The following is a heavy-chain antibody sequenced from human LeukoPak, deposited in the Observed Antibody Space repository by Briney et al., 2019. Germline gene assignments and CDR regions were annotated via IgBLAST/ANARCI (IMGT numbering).Heavy chain of an antibody. V-gene: IGHV4-59*01. J-gene: IGHJ4*02. Sequence: PSETLSLTCTVSGGSISSYYWSWIRQPPGKGLEWIGYIYYSGSTNYNPSLKSRVTISVDTSKNQFSLKLSSVTAADTAVYYCASYDILTGYNYWGQGTLVTVSS. CDR1: GGSISSYY. D-gene: IGHD3-9*01. CDR2: IYYSGST. CDR3: ASYDILTGYNY.